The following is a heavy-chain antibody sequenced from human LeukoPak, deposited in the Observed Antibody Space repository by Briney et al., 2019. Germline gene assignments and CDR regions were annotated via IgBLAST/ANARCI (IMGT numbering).Heavy chain of an antibody. CDR2: INPSGGST. J-gene: IGHJ4*02. D-gene: IGHD6-19*01. V-gene: IGHV1-46*01. CDR1: GYTFTSYY. Sequence: ASVKVSCKASGYTFTSYYMHWVRQAPGQGLEWMGIINPSGGSTSYAQKFQGRVTMTRDMSTSTVYMELSSLRSEDTAVYYCARDLDPGIAVAGTFDHWGQGTLVTVSS. CDR3: ARDLDPGIAVAGTFDH.